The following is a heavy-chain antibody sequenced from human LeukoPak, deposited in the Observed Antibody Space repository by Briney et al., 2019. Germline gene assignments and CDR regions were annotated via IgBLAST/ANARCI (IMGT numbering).Heavy chain of an antibody. Sequence: GGSLRLSCAASGFTFSSYAMHWVRQAPGKGLEWVAVISYDGSNKYYADSVKGRFTISRGNSKKTLYLQMNSLRAEDTGVYYCAGDIVGATGFDCWGQGTLVTVSS. CDR2: ISYDGSNK. V-gene: IGHV3-30-3*01. CDR1: GFTFSSYA. J-gene: IGHJ4*02. CDR3: AGDIVGATGFDC. D-gene: IGHD1-26*01.